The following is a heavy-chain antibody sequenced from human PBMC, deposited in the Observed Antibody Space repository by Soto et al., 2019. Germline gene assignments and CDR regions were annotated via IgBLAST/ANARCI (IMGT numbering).Heavy chain of an antibody. V-gene: IGHV4-28*01. D-gene: IGHD3-3*01. J-gene: IGHJ6*03. CDR3: ARIPLTIFGVPTAYMDV. CDR1: GYSISSSNW. CDR2: IYYSGST. Sequence: SETLSLTCAVSGYSISSSNWWGWIRQPPGKGLEWIGYIYYSGSTYYNPSLKSRVTMSVDTSKNQFSLKLSSVTAVDTAVYYCARIPLTIFGVPTAYMDVWGKGTTVTVSS.